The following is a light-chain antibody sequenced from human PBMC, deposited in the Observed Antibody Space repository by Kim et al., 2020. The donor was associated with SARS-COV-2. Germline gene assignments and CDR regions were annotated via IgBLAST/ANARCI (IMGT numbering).Light chain of an antibody. CDR3: QSYDSSLSGYV. J-gene: IGLJ1*01. Sequence: RVTISSTGSSSNIGAGYAVHWYQQLPGTAPKLLIYGNSNRPSGVPDRFSGSKSGTSASLAITGLQAEDEADYYCQSYDSSLSGYVFGTGTKVTVL. CDR2: GNS. CDR1: SSNIGAGYA. V-gene: IGLV1-40*01.